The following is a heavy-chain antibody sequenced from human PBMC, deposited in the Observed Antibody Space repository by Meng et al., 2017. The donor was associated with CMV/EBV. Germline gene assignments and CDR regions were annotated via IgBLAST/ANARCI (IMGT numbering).Heavy chain of an antibody. D-gene: IGHD6-19*01. V-gene: IGHV4-39*07. CDR3: ARDQGSGWYYYYGMDV. CDR2: IYYSGST. Sequence: ESLKISCAASGFTFSSYSMNWVRQAPGKGLEWIGSIYYSGSTYYNPSLKSRVTISVDTSKNQFSLKLSSVTAADTAVYYCARDQGSGWYYYYGMDVWGQGTTVTVSS. J-gene: IGHJ6*02. CDR1: GFTFSSYS.